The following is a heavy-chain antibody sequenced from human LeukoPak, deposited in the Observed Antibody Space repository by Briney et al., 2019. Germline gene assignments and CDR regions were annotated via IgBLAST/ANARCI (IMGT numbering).Heavy chain of an antibody. J-gene: IGHJ4*02. D-gene: IGHD2-2*01. CDR3: ARYCSSTSCYLDWYFDY. CDR1: GFTFSNYG. V-gene: IGHV3-48*01. Sequence: PGGSLRLSCAASGFTFSNYGMNWVRQAPGKGLEWISYITSSSDNTFYADSVKGRFTVSRDNAKNSLYLQMNSLRAEDTALYYCARYCSSTSCYLDWYFDYWGQGTLVTVSS. CDR2: ITSSSDNT.